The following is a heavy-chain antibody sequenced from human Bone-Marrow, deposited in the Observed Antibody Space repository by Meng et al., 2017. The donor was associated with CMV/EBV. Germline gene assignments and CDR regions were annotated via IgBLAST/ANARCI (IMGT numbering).Heavy chain of an antibody. D-gene: IGHD3-3*01. J-gene: IGHJ6*02. CDR2: INPNSGGT. CDR1: GYTFTGYY. CDR3: ARDYDFWSGYSGYDYYYGMDV. Sequence: ASVKVSCKASGYTFTGYYMHWVRQAPGQGLEWMGWINPNSGGTNYAQKFQGRVTMTRDTSISTAYMELSRLRSDDTAVYYCARDYDFWSGYSGYDYYYGMDVWDQGTTVTVSS. V-gene: IGHV1-2*02.